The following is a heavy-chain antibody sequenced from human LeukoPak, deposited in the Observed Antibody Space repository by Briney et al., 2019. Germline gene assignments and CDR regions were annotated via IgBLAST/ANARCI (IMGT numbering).Heavy chain of an antibody. J-gene: IGHJ4*02. CDR1: GLTVSSNY. Sequence: GGSLRLSCAASGLTVSSNYMTWVRQAPGRGLEWVSVIYRDGSTYYADSVKGRFTISRDNSKNTVYLQMNSLRAEDTAVYYCARGLGYCSGGSCYPFDYWGQGTLVTSPQ. D-gene: IGHD2-15*01. CDR3: ARGLGYCSGGSCYPFDY. V-gene: IGHV3-53*01. CDR2: IYRDGST.